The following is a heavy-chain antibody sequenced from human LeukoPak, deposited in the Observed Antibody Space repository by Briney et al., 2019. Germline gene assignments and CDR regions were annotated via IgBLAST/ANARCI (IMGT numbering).Heavy chain of an antibody. V-gene: IGHV1-2*02. CDR2: INPNSGGT. CDR1: GYTFTVYY. J-gene: IGHJ4*02. CDR3: ARVRYGDSPGIDY. D-gene: IGHD4-17*01. Sequence: VASVKVSCKASGYTFTVYYMHWVRQAPGQGLEWMGWINPNSGGTNYAQKFQGRVTMTRDTSISTAYMELSRLRSDDTAVYYCARVRYGDSPGIDYWGQGTLVTVSS.